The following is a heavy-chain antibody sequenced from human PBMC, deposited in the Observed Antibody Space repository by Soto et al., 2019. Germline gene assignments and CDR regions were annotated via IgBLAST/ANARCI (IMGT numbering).Heavy chain of an antibody. CDR3: ARDRGMVRDPMYMDV. CDR2: ISSSSSYI. CDR1: GFTFSSYS. D-gene: IGHD3-10*01. V-gene: IGHV3-21*01. Sequence: GGSLRLSCTASGFTFSSYSMNWVRQAPGKGLEWVSSISSSSSYIYYVDSVKGRFTISRDNAKNSLSLQMNSLRAEDTAVYYWARDRGMVRDPMYMDVWGKGTTVTVSS. J-gene: IGHJ6*04.